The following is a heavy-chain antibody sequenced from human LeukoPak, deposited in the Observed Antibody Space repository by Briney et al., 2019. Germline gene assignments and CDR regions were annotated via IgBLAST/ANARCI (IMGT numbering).Heavy chain of an antibody. CDR3: ARAEMATITDYYYGMDV. Sequence: PSETLSLTCTVSGGSISSYYWSWIRQPPGKGLGWIGYIYYSGSTNYNPSLKSRVTISVDTSKNQFSLKLSSVTAADTAVYYCARAEMATITDYYYGMDVWGQGTTVTVSS. J-gene: IGHJ6*02. CDR1: GGSISSYY. V-gene: IGHV4-59*01. D-gene: IGHD5-24*01. CDR2: IYYSGST.